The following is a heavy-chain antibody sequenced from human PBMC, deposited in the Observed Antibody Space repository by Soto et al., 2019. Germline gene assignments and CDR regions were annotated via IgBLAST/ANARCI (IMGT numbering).Heavy chain of an antibody. Sequence: SETLSLTCTVSGGSISSSSYYWGWIRQPPGKGLEWIGSIYYSGSTYYNPSLKSRVTISVDTSKNQFSLKLSSVTAADTAVYYCAGQRQSFSYMDVWGKGTTVTVSS. CDR3: AGQRQSFSYMDV. D-gene: IGHD3-3*02. CDR2: IYYSGST. CDR1: GGSISSSSYY. J-gene: IGHJ6*03. V-gene: IGHV4-39*01.